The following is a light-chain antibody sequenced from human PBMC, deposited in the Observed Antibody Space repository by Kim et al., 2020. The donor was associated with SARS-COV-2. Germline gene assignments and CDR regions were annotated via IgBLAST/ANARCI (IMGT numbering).Light chain of an antibody. Sequence: VELGHTVTMTCQGASLAGFYAVWYQQKPGQAPKLVLYGQNIRPSGIPDRFSGSTSGTSGSLSITGAQADDEADYYCKSRDTNGDVLFGGGTQLTVL. CDR3: KSRDTNGDVL. CDR2: GQN. J-gene: IGLJ2*01. V-gene: IGLV3-19*01. CDR1: SLAGFY.